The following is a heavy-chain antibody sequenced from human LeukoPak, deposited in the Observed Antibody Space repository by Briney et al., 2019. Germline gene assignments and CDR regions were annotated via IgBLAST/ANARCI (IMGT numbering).Heavy chain of an antibody. CDR1: GGSISSSSYY. V-gene: IGHV4-39*01. J-gene: IGHJ4*02. CDR2: IYYSGST. D-gene: IGHD2-2*01. Sequence: PSETLSLTCTVSGGSISSSSYYWGWIRQPPGKGLEWIGSIYYSGSTYYNPSLKSRVTISVDTSKNQFSLKLSSVTAADTAAYYCARLGSQVVVPAASTGYWGQGTLVTVSS. CDR3: ARLGSQVVVPAASTGY.